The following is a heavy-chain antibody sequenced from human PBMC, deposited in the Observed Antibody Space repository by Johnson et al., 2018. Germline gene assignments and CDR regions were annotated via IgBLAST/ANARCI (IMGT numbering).Heavy chain of an antibody. J-gene: IGHJ1*01. CDR1: GYKFTNYW. Sequence: VQLVESGAEVKKPGESLRISCKGSGYKFTNYWIGWVRQMSGKGLEWMGIIYPDDADTMYSLSFQGQVTISADTSISTAYLEWTSLKASDTAIYYCARLIGGSRWPFDYFQHWGQGTLVTVSS. CDR3: ARLIGGSRWPFDYFQH. V-gene: IGHV5-51*03. D-gene: IGHD6-13*01. CDR2: IYPDDADT.